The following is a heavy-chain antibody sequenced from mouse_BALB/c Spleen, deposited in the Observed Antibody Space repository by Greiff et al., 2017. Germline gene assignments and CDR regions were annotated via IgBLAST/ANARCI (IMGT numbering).Heavy chain of an antibody. Sequence: EVKVVESGGDLVKPGGSLKLSCAASGFTFSGYGMSWVRQTPDKRLEWVATISSGGSYTYYPDSVKGRFTISRDNAKNTLYLQMSSLKSEDTAMYYCARQGDGYYVFYAMDYWGQGTSVTVSS. CDR2: ISSGGSYT. V-gene: IGHV5-6*01. CDR3: ARQGDGYYVFYAMDY. D-gene: IGHD2-3*01. J-gene: IGHJ4*01. CDR1: GFTFSGYG.